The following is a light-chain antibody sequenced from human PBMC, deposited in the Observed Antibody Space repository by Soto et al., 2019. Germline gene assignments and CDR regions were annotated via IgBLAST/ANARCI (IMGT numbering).Light chain of an antibody. CDR1: QGISSL. CDR3: QKAKSFPLT. Sequence: DIQMTQSPSSVVASVGDRVTITCRASQGISSLLTWYQQKPGKAPNLLIHTASSMQSGVPSRFSGSGSGTAFTLTISSLQPEDFATYYCQKAKSFPLTVGGGTKVEIK. J-gene: IGKJ4*01. V-gene: IGKV1-12*01. CDR2: TAS.